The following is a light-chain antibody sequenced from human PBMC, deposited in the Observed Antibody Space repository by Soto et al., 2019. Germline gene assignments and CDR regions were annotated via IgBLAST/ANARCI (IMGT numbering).Light chain of an antibody. J-gene: IGKJ4*01. CDR2: AAS. CDR3: QQGFSNPLT. V-gene: IGKV1-39*01. CDR1: QSISSY. Sequence: DIHMTQSPSTLSASVGHRFTITCRASQSISSYLNWYQQKPGKAPKLLIYAASSFQSGVPSRFSGSGSGTDFTLTISSLQPEDFATYYCQQGFSNPLTFGGGTKVDIK.